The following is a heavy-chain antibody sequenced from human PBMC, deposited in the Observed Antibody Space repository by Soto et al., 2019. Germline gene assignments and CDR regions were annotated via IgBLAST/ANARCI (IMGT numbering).Heavy chain of an antibody. J-gene: IGHJ4*01. D-gene: IGHD3-10*01. CDR1: GGTFSSYA. Sequence: GASVKVSCKASGGTFSSYAISWVRQAPGQGLEWMGGIIPIFGTANYAQKFQGRVTITAGKSTSTAYMELSSLRSEDTAVYYCARDSGYGSGASVNHYLDFWGRGTLVTVSS. V-gene: IGHV1-69*06. CDR3: ARDSGYGSGASVNHYLDF. CDR2: IIPIFGTA.